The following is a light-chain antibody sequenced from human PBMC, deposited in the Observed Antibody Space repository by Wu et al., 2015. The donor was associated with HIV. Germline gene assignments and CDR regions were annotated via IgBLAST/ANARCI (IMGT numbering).Light chain of an antibody. CDR2: DAS. V-gene: IGKV3-20*01. CDR1: QSVGSSY. CDR3: QEYGNSPPLT. Sequence: EIVLTQSPGTLSLSPGERATLSCRASQSVGSSYLAWYQQKPGQGPRLLIYDASSRATGIPDRISGSGSGTDFTLTISRLEPEDFAVYYCQEYGNSPPLTFGGGTKVEIK. J-gene: IGKJ4*01.